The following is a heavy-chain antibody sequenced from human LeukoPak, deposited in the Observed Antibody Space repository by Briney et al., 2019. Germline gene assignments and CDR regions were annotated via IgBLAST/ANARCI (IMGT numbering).Heavy chain of an antibody. D-gene: IGHD3-10*01. CDR2: ISSSGGIT. CDR3: ARDSSMLRGPLVIYYFDF. CDR1: GFTFSSHG. J-gene: IGHJ4*02. Sequence: GGSLRLSCAASGFTFSSHGMNWVRQAPGKGLEWVSGISSSGGITYYTDSVKGRFTISRDNSKNTLYLQMNSLRVEDTAVYYCARDSSMLRGPLVIYYFDFWGQGTLVTVSS. V-gene: IGHV3-23*01.